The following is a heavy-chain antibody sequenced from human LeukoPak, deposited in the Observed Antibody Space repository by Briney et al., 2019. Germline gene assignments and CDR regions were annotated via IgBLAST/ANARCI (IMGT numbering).Heavy chain of an antibody. CDR1: GGSISSGSYY. Sequence: SETLSLTCTVSGGSISSGSYYWSWIRQPAGKGLEWIGRIYTSGSTNYNPSLKSRVTISVDTSKNQFSLKLSSVTAADTAVYFCARDYLGYFWSTSCFPPPLWGQGTLVTVSS. J-gene: IGHJ4*02. D-gene: IGHD2-2*01. CDR3: ARDYLGYFWSTSCFPPPL. V-gene: IGHV4-61*02. CDR2: IYTSGST.